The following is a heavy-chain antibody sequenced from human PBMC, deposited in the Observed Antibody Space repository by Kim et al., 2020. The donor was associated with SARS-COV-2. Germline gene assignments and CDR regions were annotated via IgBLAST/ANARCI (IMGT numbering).Heavy chain of an antibody. V-gene: IGHV3-66*01. CDR1: GFTVSSNY. CDR2: IYSGGST. Sequence: GGSLRLSCAASGFTVSSNYMSWVRQAPGKGLEWVSVIYSGGSTYYADSVKGRFTISRDNSKNTLYLQMNSLRAEDTAVYYCGIAVAVYAFDIWGQGTMVTVSS. J-gene: IGHJ3*02. CDR3: GIAVAVYAFDI. D-gene: IGHD6-19*01.